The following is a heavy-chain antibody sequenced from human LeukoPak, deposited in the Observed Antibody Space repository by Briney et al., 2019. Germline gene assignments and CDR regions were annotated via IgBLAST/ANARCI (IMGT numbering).Heavy chain of an antibody. CDR1: GFTFGDYA. D-gene: IGHD5-12*01. Sequence: GGSLRLSCTASGFTFGDYAMSWFRQAPGKGREWVGFIRSKAYGGTTEYAASVKGRFTISRDDSKSIAYLQMNSLKTEDTAVYYCTRDRVDIVATTIYYYYYMDVWGKGTTVTVSS. J-gene: IGHJ6*03. CDR3: TRDRVDIVATTIYYYYYMDV. V-gene: IGHV3-49*03. CDR2: IRSKAYGGTT.